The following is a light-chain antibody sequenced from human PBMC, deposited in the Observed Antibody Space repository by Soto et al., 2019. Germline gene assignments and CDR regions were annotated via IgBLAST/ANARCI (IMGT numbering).Light chain of an antibody. V-gene: IGKV3-11*01. CDR1: QSVRSN. Sequence: EIVMTQSPATLSVCPGERATLSCWASQSVRSNLAWYQQNPGQAPRLLIYDASNRATGIPARFSGSGSGTDFTLTIRSLEPEDFAVYYCQQRSNWWTFGQGTKVDIK. CDR3: QQRSNWWT. CDR2: DAS. J-gene: IGKJ1*01.